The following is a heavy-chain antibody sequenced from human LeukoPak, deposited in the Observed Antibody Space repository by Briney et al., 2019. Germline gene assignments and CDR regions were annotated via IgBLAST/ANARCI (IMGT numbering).Heavy chain of an antibody. Sequence: NPSETLSLTCSVSGDSFNSYYWNWIRQPPGKGLEWIGYIYHSGTTNYNPSLKTRLTISVDTSKSQFSLKLTSVTAADTAVYYCAREGGVSGPFDIWGQGTMVTVSS. CDR1: GDSFNSYY. CDR3: AREGGVSGPFDI. D-gene: IGHD3-16*01. CDR2: IYHSGTT. J-gene: IGHJ3*02. V-gene: IGHV4-59*01.